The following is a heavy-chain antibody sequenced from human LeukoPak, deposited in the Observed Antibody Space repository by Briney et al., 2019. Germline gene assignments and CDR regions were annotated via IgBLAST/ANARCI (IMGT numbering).Heavy chain of an antibody. CDR1: GYTFTNYG. CDR3: ARGDSSSENNYYYYYMDV. Sequence: ASVKVSCKASGYTFTNYGISWVRQAPGQGLEWMGRISTYNGNTNYAQKLQGRVTMTTDTSTSTAYMELRRLRSDDTAVYYCARGDSSSENNYYYYYMDVWGKGTTVTVSS. D-gene: IGHD6-6*01. V-gene: IGHV1-18*01. CDR2: ISTYNGNT. J-gene: IGHJ6*03.